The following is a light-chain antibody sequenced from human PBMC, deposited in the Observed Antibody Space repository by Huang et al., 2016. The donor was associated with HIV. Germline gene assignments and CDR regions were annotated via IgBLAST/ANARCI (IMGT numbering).Light chain of an antibody. Sequence: EIVMTQSPATLSVSPGERATLSCRASQRVSSNLAWYKQKPGQAPRLLIYGAATRATGIPARFSGSGSGTEFTLTISSLQSEDFAVYYCQQYNNWPPLITFGQGTRLEIK. CDR2: GAA. CDR1: QRVSSN. CDR3: QQYNNWPPLIT. J-gene: IGKJ5*01. V-gene: IGKV3-15*01.